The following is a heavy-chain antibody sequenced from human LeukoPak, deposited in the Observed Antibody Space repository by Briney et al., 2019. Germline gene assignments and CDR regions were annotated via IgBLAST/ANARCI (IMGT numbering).Heavy chain of an antibody. Sequence: GGSLRLSCAASGFTFSSYWMSWVRQAPGKGLEWVANIKHDGSEEVYVDSVKGRFTISRDNAKNSLFLQLNTLRAEDTAVYYCARDPYSSTWSYGMDVWGQGTTVTVSS. CDR3: ARDPYSSTWSYGMDV. CDR2: IKHDGSEE. V-gene: IGHV3-7*05. D-gene: IGHD6-6*01. CDR1: GFTFSSYW. J-gene: IGHJ6*02.